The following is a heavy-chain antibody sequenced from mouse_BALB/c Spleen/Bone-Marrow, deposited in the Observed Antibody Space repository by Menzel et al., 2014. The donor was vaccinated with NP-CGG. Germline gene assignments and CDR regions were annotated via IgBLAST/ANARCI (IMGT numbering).Heavy chain of an antibody. Sequence: LVESGAELMKPGASVKLSCTASGFNIKDTYMHWVKQRPEQGLEWIGRIDPANGNTKYDPKFQGKATITADTSSNTAYLQLSSLTSEDTAVYYCARYYYGFYFDYWGQGTTLTVSS. J-gene: IGHJ2*01. CDR1: GFNIKDTY. CDR3: ARYYYGFYFDY. CDR2: IDPANGNT. V-gene: IGHV14-3*02. D-gene: IGHD1-1*01.